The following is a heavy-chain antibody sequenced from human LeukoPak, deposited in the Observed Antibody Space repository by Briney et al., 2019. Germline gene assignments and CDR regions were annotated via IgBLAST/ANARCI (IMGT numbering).Heavy chain of an antibody. CDR1: VYTFTNYY. D-gene: IGHD2-21*02. V-gene: IGHV1-46*01. CDR2: INPSGAST. CDR3: ARARVVVTATPSDY. J-gene: IGHJ4*02. Sequence: ASVTVSFKSSVYTFTNYYMHWVRQAPGQGREGMGIINPSGASTSYAQKFQGRVTMTRDTSTSTVYLELSSLRSEDTAVYYCARARVVVTATPSDYWGQGTLVTVSS.